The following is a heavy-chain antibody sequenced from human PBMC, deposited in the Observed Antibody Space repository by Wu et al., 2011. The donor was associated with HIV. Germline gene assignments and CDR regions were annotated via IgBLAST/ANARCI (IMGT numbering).Heavy chain of an antibody. D-gene: IGHD3-10*01. CDR3: ARASRITMVRGVIGY. V-gene: IGHV1-2*02. CDR1: GYTFTGYY. CDR2: INPNSGGT. J-gene: IGHJ4*02. Sequence: QVQLVQSGAEVRKPGASVKVSCKASGYTFTGYYIHWVRQAPGQGLEWMGWINPNSGGTNYAQKFQGRVTMTRDTSISTAYMELSRLRSDDTAVYYCARASRITMVRGVIGYWGQGTLVTVSS.